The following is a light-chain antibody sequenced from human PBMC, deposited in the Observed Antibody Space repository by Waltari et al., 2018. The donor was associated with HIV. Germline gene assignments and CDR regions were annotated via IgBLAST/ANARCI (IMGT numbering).Light chain of an antibody. CDR3: QSFDNSLRAWGL. J-gene: IGLJ2*01. V-gene: IGLV1-40*01. Sequence: QSVLMQPPSVSGAPGQRVTISCTGSSSNIGAGYHVHWYQQLPGAAPQLLIYLNTNRPAGVPDRFSGSKSGASASLAITGLQAEDEGDYYCQSFDNSLRAWGLFGGGTRLTVL. CDR2: LNT. CDR1: SSNIGAGYH.